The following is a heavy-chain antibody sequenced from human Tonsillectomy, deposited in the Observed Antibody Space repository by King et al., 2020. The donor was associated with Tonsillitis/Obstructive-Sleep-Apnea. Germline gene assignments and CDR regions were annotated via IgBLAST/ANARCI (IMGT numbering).Heavy chain of an antibody. CDR1: GYNFSNYW. D-gene: IGHD5-18*01. J-gene: IGHJ4*02. CDR3: ASQGYNYVSPFDY. V-gene: IGHV5-51*03. CDR2: IYPGDSES. Sequence: QLVQSGAEVKKPGESLKISCKGSGYNFSNYWIGWVRQMPGKGLEWMGIIYPGDSESRYSPSFQGQVTFSADKSIGTAYLQWSSLKASDTAMYYCASQGYNYVSPFDYWGQGTLVSVSS.